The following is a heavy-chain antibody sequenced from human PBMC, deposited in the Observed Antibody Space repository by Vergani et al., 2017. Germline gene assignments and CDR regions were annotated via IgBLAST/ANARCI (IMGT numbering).Heavy chain of an antibody. CDR2: MNPNSGNT. J-gene: IGHJ2*01. V-gene: IGHV1-8*01. CDR1: GYTFTSYD. Sequence: QVQLVQSGAEVKKPGASVKVSCKASGYTFTSYDINWVRQATGQGLEWMGWMNPNSGNTGYAQKFQGSVTMTRNTSISTAYMELSRLRSDDTAVYYCARSGGYEDYWYFDLWGRGTLVTVSS. CDR3: ARSGGYEDYWYFDL. D-gene: IGHD5-12*01.